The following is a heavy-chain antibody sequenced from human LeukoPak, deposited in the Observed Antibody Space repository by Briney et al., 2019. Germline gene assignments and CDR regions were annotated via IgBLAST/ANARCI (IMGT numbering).Heavy chain of an antibody. J-gene: IGHJ4*02. Sequence: GRSLRLSCAASGFTFSDYGMHWVRQSPGKGLEWVALISYDGGNKFYADSVRDRFTISRDNSKNTLFLQMNSLRIEDTAVYYCAKVFEVRGARRPKDYWGQGPLVIVSS. CDR1: GFTFSDYG. CDR3: AKVFEVRGARRPKDY. V-gene: IGHV3-30*18. CDR2: ISYDGGNK. D-gene: IGHD3-10*01.